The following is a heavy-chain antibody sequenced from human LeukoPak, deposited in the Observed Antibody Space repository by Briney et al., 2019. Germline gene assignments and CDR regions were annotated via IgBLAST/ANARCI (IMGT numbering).Heavy chain of an antibody. V-gene: IGHV1-18*01. CDR3: ARNQEIYCTNGVCYFDY. Sequence: ASVKVSCKASGYTFTSYGISWVRQAPGQGLEWMGWISAYNGNTNYAQKLQGRVTMTTDTSTSTAYMELSSLRSEDTAVYYCARNQEIYCTNGVCYFDYWGQGTLVTVSS. J-gene: IGHJ4*02. CDR2: ISAYNGNT. CDR1: GYTFTSYG. D-gene: IGHD2-8*01.